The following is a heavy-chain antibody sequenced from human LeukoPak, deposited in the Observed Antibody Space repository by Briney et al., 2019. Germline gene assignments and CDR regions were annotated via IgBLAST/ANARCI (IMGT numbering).Heavy chain of an antibody. Sequence: SETLSLTCTVSGGSISSDYWSWIRQPPGKGLEWIGSIHYSGSTYYNPSLKSRVAISVDTSNNQFSLKLSSVTAADTAVYYCARDIVVVVASLYYFDYWGQGTLVTVSS. V-gene: IGHV4-59*05. CDR1: GGSISSDY. D-gene: IGHD2-15*01. CDR3: ARDIVVVVASLYYFDY. J-gene: IGHJ4*02. CDR2: IHYSGST.